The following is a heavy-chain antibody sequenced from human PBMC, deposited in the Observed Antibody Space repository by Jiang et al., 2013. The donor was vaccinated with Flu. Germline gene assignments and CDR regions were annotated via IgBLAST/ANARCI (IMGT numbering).Heavy chain of an antibody. D-gene: IGHD6-13*01. Sequence: GAEVKKPGESLKISCKGSGYSFTSYWIGWVRQMPGKGLEWMGIIYPGDSDTRYSPSFQGQVTISADKSISTAYLQWSSLKASDTAMYYCARHYEWGQQLAHSEFDPWGQGTLVTVSS. V-gene: IGHV5-51*01. CDR1: GYSFTSYW. CDR3: ARHYEWGQQLAHSEFDP. J-gene: IGHJ5*02. CDR2: IYPGDSDT.